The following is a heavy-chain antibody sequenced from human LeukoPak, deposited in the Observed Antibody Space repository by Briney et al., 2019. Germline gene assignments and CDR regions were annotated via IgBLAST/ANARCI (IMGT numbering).Heavy chain of an antibody. CDR1: GGSISSGSYY. CDR3: ARAGYRGAFDI. J-gene: IGHJ3*02. D-gene: IGHD3-10*01. Sequence: PSETLSLTCTVSGGSISSGSYYWSWIRQPAGKGLEWIGRIYTSGGTNYNPSLKSRVTISVDTSKNQFSLKLSSVTAADTAVYYCARAGYRGAFDIWGQGTMVTVSS. CDR2: IYTSGGT. V-gene: IGHV4-61*02.